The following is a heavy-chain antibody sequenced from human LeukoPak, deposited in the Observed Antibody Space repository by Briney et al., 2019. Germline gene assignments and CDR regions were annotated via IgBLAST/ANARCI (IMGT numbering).Heavy chain of an antibody. V-gene: IGHV3-53*01. CDR2: IYSGGST. J-gene: IGHJ4*02. D-gene: IGHD1-1*01. CDR3: ARVGVRDGFDY. Sequence: GGSLRLLCAASGFTVSSNYMSCARQAPGKGLEWVSVIYSGGSTYYADSVKGRFTISRDNSKTTLYLQMNSPRAEDTAVYYCARVGVRDGFDYWGQGTLVTVSS. CDR1: GFTVSSNY.